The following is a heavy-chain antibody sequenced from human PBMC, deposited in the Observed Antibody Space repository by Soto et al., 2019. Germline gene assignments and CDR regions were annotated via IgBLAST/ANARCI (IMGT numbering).Heavy chain of an antibody. D-gene: IGHD6-6*01. V-gene: IGHV3-64*01. CDR2: ISSNGVGT. CDR1: GFTLSGYA. Sequence: VQLAESGGGLAQPGGSLRLSCAASGFTLSGYAMDWVRQAPGKALEYVSGISSNGVGTYYAKSVQGRFTISRDNSKNTVYLQMGSLRPEDMAVYYCARRARPDFYYMDVWGKGTTVTVSS. J-gene: IGHJ6*03. CDR3: ARRARPDFYYMDV.